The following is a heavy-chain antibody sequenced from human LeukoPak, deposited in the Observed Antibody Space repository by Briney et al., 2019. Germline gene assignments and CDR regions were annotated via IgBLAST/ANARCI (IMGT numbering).Heavy chain of an antibody. CDR2: IDWDNDK. D-gene: IGHD6-19*01. CDR1: GFSPSTSGMC. J-gene: IGHJ4*02. CDR3: AQIKYNSGWYFDF. V-gene: IGHV2-70*01. Sequence: SGPALVKPTQTLTLTCTFSGFSPSTSGMCVSWIRQPPGKALEWLALIDWDNDKYYSTSLRTRLTISKDTSKNQVVLTMTNMDPVDTATYYCAQIKYNSGWYFDFWGQGTLVTVPS.